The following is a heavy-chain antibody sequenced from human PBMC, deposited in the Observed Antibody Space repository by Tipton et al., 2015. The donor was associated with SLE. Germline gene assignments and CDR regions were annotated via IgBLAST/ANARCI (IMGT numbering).Heavy chain of an antibody. CDR1: GASFSSHY. V-gene: IGHV4-59*11. CDR3: ARGSVVAADF. D-gene: IGHD2-15*01. CDR2: IHYNRDT. Sequence: TLSLTCTVSGASFSSHYWNWIRQTPGKGLEWIGYIHYNRDTNYHPSLKSRVTISVDTSKNQLSLKLTSVTAADTAVYYCARGSVVAADFWGQGTLVTVS. J-gene: IGHJ4*02.